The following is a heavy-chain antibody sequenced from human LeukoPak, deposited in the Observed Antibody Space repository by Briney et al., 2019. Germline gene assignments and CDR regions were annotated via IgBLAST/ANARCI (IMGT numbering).Heavy chain of an antibody. D-gene: IGHD3-3*01. CDR2: IYYSGST. J-gene: IGHJ4*02. CDR1: GGSISSYY. V-gene: IGHV4-59*01. CDR3: ARLPSLRFFSIPYYFDY. Sequence: SETLSLTCTVSGGSISSYYWSWIRQPPGKGLEWLGYIYYSGSTNYNPSLKSRVTISVDTSKNQFSLKLSSVTAADTAVYYCARLPSLRFFSIPYYFDYWGQGTLVTVSS.